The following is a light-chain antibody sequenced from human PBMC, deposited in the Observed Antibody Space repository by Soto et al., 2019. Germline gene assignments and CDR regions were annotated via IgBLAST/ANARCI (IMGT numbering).Light chain of an antibody. CDR1: QGISNY. CDR3: QKYNSAPWT. CDR2: AAS. V-gene: IGKV1-27*01. Sequence: DVHMTQSPSSLSPSLGHRFTITCRASQGISNYLAWYQQKPGKVPKLLIYAASTLQSGVPSRFSGSGSGTDFTLTISSLQPEDVAIYYCQKYNSAPWTFGQGTKVDIK. J-gene: IGKJ1*01.